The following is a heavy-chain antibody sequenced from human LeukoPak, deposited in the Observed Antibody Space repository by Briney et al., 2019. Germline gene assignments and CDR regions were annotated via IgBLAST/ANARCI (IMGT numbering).Heavy chain of an antibody. CDR1: GFTFSGYA. J-gene: IGHJ4*02. Sequence: GGSLRLSCAASGFTFSGYAMSWVRQAPGKGLEWVSTIRGSGGATYYADSVKGRLTISRGNSKNTLYLQMNTLRAEDTAVYYCAKGRGYCSGGSCYSGFDYWGQGTLVTVSS. V-gene: IGHV3-23*01. CDR3: AKGRGYCSGGSCYSGFDY. D-gene: IGHD2-15*01. CDR2: IRGSGGAT.